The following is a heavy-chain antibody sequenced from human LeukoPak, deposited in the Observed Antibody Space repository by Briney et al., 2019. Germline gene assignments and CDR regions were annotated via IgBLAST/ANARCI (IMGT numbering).Heavy chain of an antibody. J-gene: IGHJ6*02. Sequence: ETLSLTCTVFGDSVSSSNYYWAWVRQAPGKGLEWVSYISSTGSDMYYVDSVKGRFTISRDNAKNSLFLQVNSLRAEGTAVYYCARIALYDDTAFYFGYYYYYYPMDVWGQGTTVTVSS. D-gene: IGHD3-9*01. CDR1: GDSVSSSNYY. V-gene: IGHV3-21*01. CDR2: ISSTGSDM. CDR3: ARIALYDDTAFYFGYYYYYYPMDV.